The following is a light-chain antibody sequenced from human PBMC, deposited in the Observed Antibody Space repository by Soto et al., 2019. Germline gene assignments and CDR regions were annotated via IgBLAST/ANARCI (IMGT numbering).Light chain of an antibody. CDR2: GAS. CDR1: QSVSSTY. Sequence: ESVLTQSRGSLCMSPGERATLSCRASQSVSSTYLAWYQQQHGQAATRLIYGASSRATGITERFIGSRCGTDLTPPIRRVEPADYAVDYCQQYGSSPRTFGQGTKVDIK. V-gene: IGKV3-20*01. CDR3: QQYGSSPRT. J-gene: IGKJ1*01.